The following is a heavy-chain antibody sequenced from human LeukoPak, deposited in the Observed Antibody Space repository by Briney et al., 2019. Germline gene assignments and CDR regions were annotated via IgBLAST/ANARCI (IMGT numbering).Heavy chain of an antibody. Sequence: SETLSLTCAVYGGSFSGYYWSWIRQPPGKGLEWIGEINHSGSTSYNPSLKSRVTISVDTSKNQFSLKLSSVTAADTAVYYCARANQVLLWFGDLSPFDYWGQGTLVTVSS. CDR2: INHSGST. D-gene: IGHD3-10*01. CDR1: GGSFSGYY. J-gene: IGHJ4*02. CDR3: ARANQVLLWFGDLSPFDY. V-gene: IGHV4-34*01.